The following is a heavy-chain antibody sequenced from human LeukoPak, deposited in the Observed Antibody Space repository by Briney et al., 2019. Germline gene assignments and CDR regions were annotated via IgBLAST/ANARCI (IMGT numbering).Heavy chain of an antibody. J-gene: IGHJ4*02. CDR3: AKDASGSYSPDY. CDR2: IGSDSKT. D-gene: IGHD1-26*01. V-gene: IGHV3-23*01. CDR1: GFTFSGFA. Sequence: GGSLRLSCAASGFTFSGFAMTWVRQAPGKGLEWVSSIGSDSKTHYSESVKGRFTISRDNSKNTLYLQMNSLRAEDTALYYCAKDASGSYSPDYWGQGTLVTVSS.